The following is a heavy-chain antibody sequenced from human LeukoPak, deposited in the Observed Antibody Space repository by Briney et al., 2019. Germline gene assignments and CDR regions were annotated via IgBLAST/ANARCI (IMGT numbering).Heavy chain of an antibody. D-gene: IGHD3-16*01. V-gene: IGHV1-69*05. CDR2: IIPIFGTA. Sequence: SVKVSCKASGGTFSSYAISWVRQAPGQGLEWMGGIIPIFGTANYAQKFQGRVTITTDESTSTAYMELSSPRSEDTAVYYCARQSPRWVKGDQYYFDYWGQGTLVTVSS. CDR1: GGTFSSYA. CDR3: ARQSPRWVKGDQYYFDY. J-gene: IGHJ4*02.